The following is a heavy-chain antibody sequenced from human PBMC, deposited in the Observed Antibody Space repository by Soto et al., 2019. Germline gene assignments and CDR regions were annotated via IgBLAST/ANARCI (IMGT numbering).Heavy chain of an antibody. J-gene: IGHJ6*02. CDR1: GFTFSSYA. D-gene: IGHD6-13*01. Sequence: EVQLLESGGGLVQPGGSLRLSCAASGFTFSSYAMSWVRQAPGKGLEWVSAISGSGGGTEYADSVKARFTISRDNSKNTLYLQVNNLRAEDTAVYYCAKAGQQQLLRGRSMDVWGQGTTVTVSS. CDR2: ISGSGGGT. CDR3: AKAGQQQLLRGRSMDV. V-gene: IGHV3-23*01.